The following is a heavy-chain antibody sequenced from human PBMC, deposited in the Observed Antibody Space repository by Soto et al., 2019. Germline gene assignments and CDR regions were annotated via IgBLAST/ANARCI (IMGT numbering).Heavy chain of an antibody. Sequence: ASVKVSCKASGGTVSSYAMNWVRQAPGQGLEWMGGIIPMFGTADYAQKFQGRVTITADESTSTAYMELSSLRSEDTAVYYCARPVLMDTGMRYYYGMDVWGQGTTVTVSS. J-gene: IGHJ6*02. CDR1: GGTVSSYA. CDR2: IIPMFGTA. D-gene: IGHD5-18*01. CDR3: ARPVLMDTGMRYYYGMDV. V-gene: IGHV1-69*13.